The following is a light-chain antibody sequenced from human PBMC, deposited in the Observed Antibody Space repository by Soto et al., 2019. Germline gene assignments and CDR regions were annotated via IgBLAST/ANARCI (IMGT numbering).Light chain of an antibody. CDR2: VAS. Sequence: DIQMTQSPSSLSASVGDTVTIPCRASQSISTYLNWYQQKPGKAPNLLIYVASSVQSGVPSRFSGSGSGTDFTHTISSLQPEDFATYYCQQSYSAPWTFGQGTKVEIK. CDR3: QQSYSAPWT. CDR1: QSISTY. J-gene: IGKJ1*01. V-gene: IGKV1-39*01.